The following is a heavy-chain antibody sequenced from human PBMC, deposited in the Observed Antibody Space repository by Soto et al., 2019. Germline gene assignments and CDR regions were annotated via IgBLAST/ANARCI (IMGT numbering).Heavy chain of an antibody. CDR1: SASFSGYY. D-gene: IGHD3-16*01. Sequence: SETLSLTSAVDSASFSGYYWTWIRQPPGKGLEWIGEIYQGLSIVYNPSLKSRATISRDSSKNQFSLELTSVTAADTGVYYCARHGGYYFDYWGQGTPVTVSS. CDR3: ARHGGYYFDY. CDR2: IYQGLSI. V-gene: IGHV4-34*01. J-gene: IGHJ4*02.